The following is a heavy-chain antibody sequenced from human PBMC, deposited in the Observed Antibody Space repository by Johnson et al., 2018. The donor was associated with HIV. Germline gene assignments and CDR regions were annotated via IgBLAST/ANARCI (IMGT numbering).Heavy chain of an antibody. J-gene: IGHJ3*02. CDR1: GFTFSRYW. D-gene: IGHD6-6*01. CDR2: IKQDGSEK. Sequence: VQLVESGGGLVQPGGSLRLSCAASGFTFSRYWMSWVRQAPGKGLEWVANIKQDGSEKYYVDSVKGRITISRDNAKNSLYLQMNSLRAEDTAVYYCARDTSIAAARAFDIWGQGTMVTVSS. CDR3: ARDTSIAAARAFDI. V-gene: IGHV3-7*01.